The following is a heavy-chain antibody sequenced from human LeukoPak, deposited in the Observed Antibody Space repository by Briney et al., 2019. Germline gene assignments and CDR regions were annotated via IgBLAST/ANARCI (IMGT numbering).Heavy chain of an antibody. CDR1: GFTFSSYS. CDR2: ISSSSSYI. CDR3: ARDFDGSGSYYL. Sequence: PGGSLRLSCAASGFTFSSYSMNWVRQAPGKGLEWVSSISSSSSYIYYADSVKGRFTISRDNAKNSLYLQMNSLRVEDTAVYYCARDFDGSGSYYLWGQGTLVTVSS. V-gene: IGHV3-21*01. D-gene: IGHD3-10*01. J-gene: IGHJ4*02.